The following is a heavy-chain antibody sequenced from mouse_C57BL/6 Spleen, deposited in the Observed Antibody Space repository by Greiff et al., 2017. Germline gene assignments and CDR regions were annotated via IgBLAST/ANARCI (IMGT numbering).Heavy chain of an antibody. Sequence: VRLQQSGPELVKPGASVKISCKASGYTFTDYNMDWVKQSHGKSLEWIGDINPNNGGTIYNQKFKGKATLTVDKSSSTAYMELRSLTSADSAVYYCARKGDCCNPYGYWGKGTTLTVAS. CDR2: INPNNGGT. V-gene: IGHV1-18*01. CDR1: GYTFTDYN. D-gene: IGHD1-1*02. J-gene: IGHJ2*01. CDR3: ARKGDCCNPYGY.